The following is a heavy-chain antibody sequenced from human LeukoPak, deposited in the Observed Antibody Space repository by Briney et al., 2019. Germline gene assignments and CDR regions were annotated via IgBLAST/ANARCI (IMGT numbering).Heavy chain of an antibody. CDR2: IYYSGST. D-gene: IGHD2-2*01. Sequence: SETLSLTCTVSGGSINSYYWSWIRHPPGEGLEWIGYIYYSGSTSYNPSLKSRVTMSLDTSKNQLSLKLSSVTAADTAVYYCARWYCSSDTCYHMDVWGKGTTVTVSS. V-gene: IGHV4-59*01. J-gene: IGHJ6*03. CDR3: ARWYCSSDTCYHMDV. CDR1: GGSINSYY.